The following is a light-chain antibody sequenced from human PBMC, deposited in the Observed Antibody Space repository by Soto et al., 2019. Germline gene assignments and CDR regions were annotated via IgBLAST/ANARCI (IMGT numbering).Light chain of an antibody. J-gene: IGKJ3*01. CDR3: QQYGDSPAT. CDR2: GAF. V-gene: IGKV3-20*01. Sequence: ELALTESPATLSFSPGERATLSCRASQSVSSSYLAWYQQKPGQAPRLLIYGAFNRATGIPDRFSGSGSGTDFTLTFSRLEPEDFAVYYCQQYGDSPATFGPGTKVDIK. CDR1: QSVSSSY.